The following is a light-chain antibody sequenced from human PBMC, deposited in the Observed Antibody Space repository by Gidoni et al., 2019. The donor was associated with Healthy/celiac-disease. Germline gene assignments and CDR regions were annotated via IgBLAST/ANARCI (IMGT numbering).Light chain of an antibody. CDR1: HSSSSY. CDR2: AAS. J-gene: IGKJ1*01. CDR3: QQSYSTQWT. V-gene: IGKV1-39*01. Sequence: DIQMTLSPSSLSASVGDRVTITCRASHSSSSYFNWYQQQPGQAHMLLIYAASSLHSGVPSRFSGSGSGTDFTLTISSLQPEDFATYYCQQSYSTQWTFGQGTKVEIK.